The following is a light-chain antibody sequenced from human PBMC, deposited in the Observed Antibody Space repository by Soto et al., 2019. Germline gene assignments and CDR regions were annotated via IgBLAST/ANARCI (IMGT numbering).Light chain of an antibody. V-gene: IGKV3D-15*01. CDR1: QSIDTY. Sequence: IVLTHSPATLSSSPGERATLSCRASQSIDTYLAWYQQKPGQAPRLLIYDASDRATGIPARFSGSGSGTEFTLIISSLQSEDFAVYYCQQYNEWPETFGHGTKVDIK. CDR3: QQYNEWPET. CDR2: DAS. J-gene: IGKJ1*01.